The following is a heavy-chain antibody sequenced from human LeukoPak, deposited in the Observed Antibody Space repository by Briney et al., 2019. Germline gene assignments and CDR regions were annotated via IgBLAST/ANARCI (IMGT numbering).Heavy chain of an antibody. D-gene: IGHD6-19*01. CDR1: GFTFSSYS. Sequence: GGSLRLSCAASGFTFSSYSMNWVRQAPGKGLEWVSSISSSSSYIYYADSMKGRFSISRDNAKNSLYLQMSSLRAEDTAVYYCAREGQGAWYWFDLWGQGTLVTVSS. CDR3: AREGQGAWYWFDL. CDR2: ISSSSSYI. J-gene: IGHJ5*02. V-gene: IGHV3-21*01.